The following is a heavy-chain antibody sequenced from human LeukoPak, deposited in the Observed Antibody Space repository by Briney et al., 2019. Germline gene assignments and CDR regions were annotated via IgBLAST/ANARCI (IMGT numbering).Heavy chain of an antibody. CDR2: IKEDGSDI. V-gene: IGHV3-7*05. CDR3: AKECDYGNTSHMPCY. Sequence: GGSLRLSCAASGFTFTTYSMTWVRQAPGRGLEWVARIKEDGSDIHYVDSVKGRFTISRDNAKNSVYLQMNSLRAEDTAVYYCAKECDYGNTSHMPCYWGQGTLVTVSS. D-gene: IGHD4-17*01. CDR1: GFTFTTYS. J-gene: IGHJ4*02.